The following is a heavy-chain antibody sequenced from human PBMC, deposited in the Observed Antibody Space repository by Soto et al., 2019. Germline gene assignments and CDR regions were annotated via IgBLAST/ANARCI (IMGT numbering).Heavy chain of an antibody. CDR2: SIPIFGTA. J-gene: IGHJ6*02. CDR1: GGTFSSSA. CDR3: ARERVPNYYYYGMDV. V-gene: IGHV1-69*12. Sequence: QVQLVQSGAEVKKPGSSVKVSCKAYGGTFSSSAISWVRQAPGQGLEWMGGSIPIFGTANYAQKFQGSVTITADEHTSTAYMELTSLRSEDTAVYYCARERVPNYYYYGMDVWGQGTTVTVSS.